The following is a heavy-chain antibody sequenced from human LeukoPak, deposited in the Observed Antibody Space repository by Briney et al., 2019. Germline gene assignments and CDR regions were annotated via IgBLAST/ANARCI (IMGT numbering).Heavy chain of an antibody. V-gene: IGHV3-21*01. D-gene: IGHD3-3*01. CDR2: ISSSSSDI. Sequence: PGGSLRLSCAASGFTFSSYSMNWVRQAPGKGLEWVSSISSSSSDIYYVDSVKGRFTISRDNAKNSLYLQMNSLRVEDTAVYYCARGGADLWSGSHYFDSWGQGTLVTVSS. J-gene: IGHJ4*02. CDR1: GFTFSSYS. CDR3: ARGGADLWSGSHYFDS.